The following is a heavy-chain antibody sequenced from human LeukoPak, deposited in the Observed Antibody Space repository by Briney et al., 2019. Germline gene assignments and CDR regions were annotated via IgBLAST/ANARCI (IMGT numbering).Heavy chain of an antibody. Sequence: ASVKVSCKASGYTFTGYYMHWVRQAPGQGLEWMGWINPNSGGTNYAQKFQGRVTMTRNTSISTAYMELSSLRSEDTAVYYCARDRNYYDHNGNFDYWGQGTLVTVSS. CDR3: ARDRNYYDHNGNFDY. CDR2: INPNSGGT. CDR1: GYTFTGYY. D-gene: IGHD3-22*01. J-gene: IGHJ4*02. V-gene: IGHV1-2*02.